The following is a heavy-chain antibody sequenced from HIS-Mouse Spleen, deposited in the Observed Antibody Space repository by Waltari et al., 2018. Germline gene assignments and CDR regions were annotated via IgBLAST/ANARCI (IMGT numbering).Heavy chain of an antibody. CDR1: GGSISSSSYY. CDR2: IYYSAGT. D-gene: IGHD6-13*01. J-gene: IGHJ2*01. CDR3: AREIPYSSSWYDWYFDL. Sequence: QLQLQESGPGLVKPSETLSLTCTVSGGSISSSSYYWGWIRQPPGKGWEWIGSIYYSAGTYYNPSLKSRVTISVDTSKNQFSLKLSSVTAADTAVYYCAREIPYSSSWYDWYFDLWGRGTLVTVSS. V-gene: IGHV4-39*07.